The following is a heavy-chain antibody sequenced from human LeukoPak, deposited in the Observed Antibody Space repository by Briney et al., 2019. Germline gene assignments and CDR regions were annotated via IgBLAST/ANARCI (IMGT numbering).Heavy chain of an antibody. D-gene: IGHD2-15*01. V-gene: IGHV1-18*01. J-gene: IGHJ6*02. Sequence: ASVKVSCKASGYTFTSYGISWVRQAPGQGLEWMGWISAYNGDTNSAQKLQGRDTLTTDTSTSTAYMELRSLRSDDTALYYCARGGRALYYGMDVWGQGTTVTVSS. CDR2: ISAYNGDT. CDR1: GYTFTSYG. CDR3: ARGGRALYYGMDV.